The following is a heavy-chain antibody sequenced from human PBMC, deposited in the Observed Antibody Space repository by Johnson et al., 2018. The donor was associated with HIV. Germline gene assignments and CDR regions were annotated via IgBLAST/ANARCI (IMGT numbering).Heavy chain of an antibody. CDR1: GFTVSSNY. CDR3: AKDPPGVDDIHAFDI. CDR2: IYSGGSP. D-gene: IGHD3-9*01. Sequence: VQLVESGGGLVQPGGSLRLSCAASGFTVSSNYMSWVRQAPGKGLEWVSVIYSGGSPYYADSVKGRFTISRDNSKNTLYLQMNSLRAEDTAVYYCAKDPPGVDDIHAFDIWGQGTMVTVSS. J-gene: IGHJ3*02. V-gene: IGHV3-66*02.